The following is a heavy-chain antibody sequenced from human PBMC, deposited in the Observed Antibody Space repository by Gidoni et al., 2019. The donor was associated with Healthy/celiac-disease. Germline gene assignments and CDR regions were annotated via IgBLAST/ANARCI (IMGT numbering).Heavy chain of an antibody. CDR3: ARGPNSSGYKSYSYYYYMDV. J-gene: IGHJ6*03. V-gene: IGHV1-69*01. CDR2: IIPIFGTA. CDR1: GGTVSSNA. D-gene: IGHD6-19*01. Sequence: QVQLVQSGAEVKKPGSAVKVSCKASGGTVSSNAISGVRQAPGQGLEWMGGIIPIFGTANYAQKFQGRVTLTADESTSTAYMELSSLRSEDTAVYYCARGPNSSGYKSYSYYYYMDVWGKGTTVTVSS.